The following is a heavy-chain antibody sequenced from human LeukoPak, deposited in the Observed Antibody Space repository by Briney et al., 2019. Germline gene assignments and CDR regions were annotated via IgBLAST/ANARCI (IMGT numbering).Heavy chain of an antibody. CDR2: IFPSDSDT. CDR1: GYSFTTYW. V-gene: IGHV5-51*01. CDR3: ARRERYSSSWYFDC. Sequence: GESLKISCKGSGYSFTTYWIGWVRQMPGKGLEWMGIIFPSDSDTRYSPSFQGQVTISADKSISTAYLQWSSLKASDTAMYYCARRERYSSSWYFDCWGQGTLVTVSS. D-gene: IGHD6-13*01. J-gene: IGHJ4*02.